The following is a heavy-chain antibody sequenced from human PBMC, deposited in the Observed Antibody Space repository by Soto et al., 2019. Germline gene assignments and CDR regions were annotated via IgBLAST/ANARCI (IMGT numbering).Heavy chain of an antibody. CDR1: GGTLSSYA. CDR2: IIPIVGTT. V-gene: IGHV1-69*01. J-gene: IGHJ4*02. D-gene: IGHD4-4*01. Sequence: QVQLVQSGAEVKKPGSSVKVSCRASGGTLSSYAITWVRQAPGQGLEWMGGIIPIVGTTNYAQKFQGRITITADESTSTAYMDLSSLRSEDTAVYYCARDSDHSYDYWGQGTLVTVSS. CDR3: ARDSDHSYDY.